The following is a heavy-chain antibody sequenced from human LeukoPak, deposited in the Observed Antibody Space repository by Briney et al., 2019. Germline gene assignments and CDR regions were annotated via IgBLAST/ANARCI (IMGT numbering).Heavy chain of an antibody. CDR3: TTEDEWLSPFDY. CDR1: GFTFSNAW. J-gene: IGHJ4*02. Sequence: GGSLRLSWAASGFTFSNAWMSWVRQAPGKGLEWVGRIKSKTDGGTTDYAAPVKGRFTISRDDSKNTLYLQMNSLKTEDTAVYYCTTEDEWLSPFDYWGQGTLVTVSS. D-gene: IGHD3-3*01. V-gene: IGHV3-15*01. CDR2: IKSKTDGGTT.